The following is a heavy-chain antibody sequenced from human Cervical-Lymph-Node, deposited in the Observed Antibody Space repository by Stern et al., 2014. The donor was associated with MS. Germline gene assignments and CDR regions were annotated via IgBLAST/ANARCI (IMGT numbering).Heavy chain of an antibody. CDR2: IWYDGSNK. CDR3: ARSPTRSSSLGMDV. D-gene: IGHD2-2*01. CDR1: GFTFSSYG. J-gene: IGHJ6*02. Sequence: QVQLVQSGGGVVQPGRSLRLSCAASGFTFSSYGMHWVRQAPGKGLEWVAVIWYDGSNKYYADSVKGRFTISRDNSKNTLYLQMNSLRAEDTAVYYCARSPTRSSSLGMDVWGQGTTVTVSS. V-gene: IGHV3-33*01.